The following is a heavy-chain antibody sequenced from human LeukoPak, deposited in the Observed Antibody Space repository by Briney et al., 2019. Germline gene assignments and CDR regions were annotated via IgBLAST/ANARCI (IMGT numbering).Heavy chain of an antibody. D-gene: IGHD1-7*01. CDR3: ARRPYLNYPNWYFGY. J-gene: IGHJ4*02. CDR2: IYYSGST. CDR1: GGSISSSSYY. Sequence: SETLSLTCTVYGGSISSSSYYWGWIRQPPGKGLQWTGSIYYSGSTYYNPSLKSRVTISVDTSKNQVSLKLSSVTAADTAVYYCARRPYLNYPNWYFGYWGQRTLVTVSS. V-gene: IGHV4-39*01.